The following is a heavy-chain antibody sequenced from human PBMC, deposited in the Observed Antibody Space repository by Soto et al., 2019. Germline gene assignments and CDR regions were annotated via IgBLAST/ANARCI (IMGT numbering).Heavy chain of an antibody. Sequence: SETLALTCTVSGGSISSSSYYWGWIRQHPGKGLEWIGSIYYSGSTYYNPSLKSRVTISVDTSKNQFSLKLSSVTAADTAVYYCACLIMFTFGRAPRAFDISGQGTMVTVSS. CDR3: ACLIMFTFGRAPRAFDI. CDR1: GGSISSSSYY. CDR2: IYYSGST. V-gene: IGHV4-39*07. D-gene: IGHD3-16*01. J-gene: IGHJ3*02.